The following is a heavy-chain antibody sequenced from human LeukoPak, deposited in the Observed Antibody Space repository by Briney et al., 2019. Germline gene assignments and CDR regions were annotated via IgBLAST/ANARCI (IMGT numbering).Heavy chain of an antibody. J-gene: IGHJ4*02. CDR1: GFTFSSYW. Sequence: GGSLRLSCAASGFTFSSYWMHWVRQAPGKGLVWDSRINSDGSSTNYADSVKGRFTISRDNAKNTLYLQMNSLRAEDTAVYYCARFYCSSTSCLEDYWGQGTLVTVSS. D-gene: IGHD2-2*01. CDR2: INSDGSST. CDR3: ARFYCSSTSCLEDY. V-gene: IGHV3-74*01.